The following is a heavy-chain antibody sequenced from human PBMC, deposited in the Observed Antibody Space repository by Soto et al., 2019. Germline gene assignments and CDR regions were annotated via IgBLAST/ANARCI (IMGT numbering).Heavy chain of an antibody. Sequence: GGSRRLSCAASGFTFSSYAMSWVRQAPGKGLEWVSAISGSGGSTYYADSVKGRFTISRDNSKNTLYLQMNSLRAEDTAVYYCAKDAVHYYGSGSYYTDPYYFDYWGQGTLVTVSS. CDR2: ISGSGGST. CDR3: AKDAVHYYGSGSYYTDPYYFDY. CDR1: GFTFSSYA. D-gene: IGHD3-10*01. V-gene: IGHV3-23*01. J-gene: IGHJ4*02.